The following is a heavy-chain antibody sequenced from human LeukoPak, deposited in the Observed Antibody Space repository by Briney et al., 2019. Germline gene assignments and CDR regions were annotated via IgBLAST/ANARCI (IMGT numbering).Heavy chain of an antibody. D-gene: IGHD3-22*01. CDR1: GYGVNELS. V-gene: IGHV1-24*01. Sequence: ASVKVSCKVSGYGVNELSMHWVRQAPGLGLEWMGGFNREDDAPVYAQQFQGRVTMTEDTSTDTAYMELSSLRSEDTALYYCATLDSYYDTSGRPLLPDWGQGTLVTVSS. CDR3: ATLDSYYDTSGRPLLPD. J-gene: IGHJ4*02. CDR2: FNREDDAP.